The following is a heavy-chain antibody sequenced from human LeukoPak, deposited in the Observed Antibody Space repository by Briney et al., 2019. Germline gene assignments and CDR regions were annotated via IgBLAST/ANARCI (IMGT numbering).Heavy chain of an antibody. CDR2: IRDKANNYAT. Sequence: GGSLRLSCVASGFAFSASAVHWVRQTSAKGLEWVGRIRDKANNYATSYAASVKGRFTISRDNAKNSLYLQMNSLRAEDTAVYYCARVMAWYYYMDVWGKGTTVTVSS. V-gene: IGHV3-73*01. D-gene: IGHD5-24*01. CDR1: GFAFSASA. J-gene: IGHJ6*03. CDR3: ARVMAWYYYMDV.